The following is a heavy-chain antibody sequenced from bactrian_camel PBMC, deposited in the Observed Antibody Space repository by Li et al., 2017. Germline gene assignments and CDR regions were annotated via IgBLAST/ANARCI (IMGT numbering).Heavy chain of an antibody. V-gene: IGHV3S53*01. CDR2: LDTYGVT. D-gene: IGHD2*01. J-gene: IGHJ4*01. CDR3: VTGWDCSGGYCRPAYNY. CDR1: GVGYLYTA. Sequence: VQLVESGGGSVQTGGSLKLSCTKSGVGYLYTAMAWFRRAPGKEREGVAVLDTYGVTHYADSVKGRFTISRDNSKNTMYLQMNSLKPEDTAVHYCVTGWDCSGGYCRPAYNYWGQGTQVTVS.